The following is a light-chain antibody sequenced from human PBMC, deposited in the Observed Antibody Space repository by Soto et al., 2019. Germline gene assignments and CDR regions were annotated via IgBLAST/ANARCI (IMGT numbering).Light chain of an antibody. CDR1: HNAIGTYDY. CDR2: GVT. J-gene: IGLJ1*01. V-gene: IGLV2-14*03. CDR3: SSFSSDRVYV. Sequence: QSALTQPTSVSGSPGQSITISCTGNHNAIGTYDYVSWYQQHPGRAPRLIIYGVTTRPSGISDRFSAPKTSLTAHLPTSGLQPEDEADYYGSSFSSDRVYVFGPWTKLTV.